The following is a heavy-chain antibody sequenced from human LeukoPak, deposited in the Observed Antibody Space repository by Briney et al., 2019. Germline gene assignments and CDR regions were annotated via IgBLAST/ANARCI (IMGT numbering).Heavy chain of an antibody. CDR2: IHSSGTT. CDR1: GGSISTYY. CDR3: GRLNLPAVSGAFDY. V-gene: IGHV4-4*07. D-gene: IGHD2-2*01. Sequence: SETLSLTCTVSGGSISTYYWSWIRQPAGKGLEWIGRIHSSGTTHYNPSLRSRVTLSIDTSKNQFSLKLNSVTAADTAVYYCGRLNLPAVSGAFDYWGQGTLVTVSS. J-gene: IGHJ4*02.